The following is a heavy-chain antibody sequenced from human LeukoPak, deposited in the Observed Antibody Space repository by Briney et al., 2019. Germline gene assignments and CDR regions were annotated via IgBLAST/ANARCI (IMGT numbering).Heavy chain of an antibody. CDR1: GGSISSYY. J-gene: IGHJ6*03. V-gene: IGHV4-59*01. CDR2: IYYSGST. CDR3: ARVAFANYYYYYMDV. D-gene: IGHD3-10*01. Sequence: SETLSLTCTVSGGSISSYYWSWIRQPPGKGLEWIGYIYYSGSTNYNPSLESRVIISVDTSKNQFSLRLSSVTAADTAVYYCARVAFANYYYYYMDVWGKGTTVTVSS.